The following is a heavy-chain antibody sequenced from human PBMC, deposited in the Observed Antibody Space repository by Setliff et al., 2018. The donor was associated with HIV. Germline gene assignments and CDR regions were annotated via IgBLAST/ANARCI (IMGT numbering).Heavy chain of an antibody. V-gene: IGHV1-18*01. CDR1: GYTFTSYG. D-gene: IGHD2-2*01. Sequence: ASVKVSCKASGYTFTSYGISWVRQAPGQGLEWMGWISTYNGNTNYAQKLQGRVTMTTDTSASTAYMELRSLRSEDTAVYYCARGGQIAVLPAARWFDPWGQGTLVTVSS. J-gene: IGHJ5*02. CDR2: ISTYNGNT. CDR3: ARGGQIAVLPAARWFDP.